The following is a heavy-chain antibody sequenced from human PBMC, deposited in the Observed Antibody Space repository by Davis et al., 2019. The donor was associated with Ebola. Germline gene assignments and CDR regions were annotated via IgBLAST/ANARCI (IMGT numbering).Heavy chain of an antibody. D-gene: IGHD2/OR15-2a*01. CDR1: GFTFRSYA. CDR2: ISTGDSTM. V-gene: IGHV3-11*01. Sequence: GESLKISCAASGFTFRSYAMSWIRQAPGKGLEWVSYISTGDSTMYYADSVKGRFTISRDNARNTLYLQMNDLRGDDAAIYYCARERNEYAENNFDYWGQGTLVAVSS. J-gene: IGHJ4*02. CDR3: ARERNEYAENNFDY.